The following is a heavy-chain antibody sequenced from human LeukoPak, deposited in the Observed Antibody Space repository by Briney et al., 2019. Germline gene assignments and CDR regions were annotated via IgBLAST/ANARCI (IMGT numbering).Heavy chain of an antibody. CDR2: ISGSAGTT. CDR3: AKVDVVTATDY. CDR1: GFTFSSYA. Sequence: GGSLRLSCAASGFTFSSYAMNWVRQTPGKGLEWLSGISGSAGTTYYADSVKGRFTISRDNSKNTLYLQMNSLRAEDTAVYYCAKVDVVTATDYWGQGTLATVSS. V-gene: IGHV3-23*01. J-gene: IGHJ4*02. D-gene: IGHD2-21*02.